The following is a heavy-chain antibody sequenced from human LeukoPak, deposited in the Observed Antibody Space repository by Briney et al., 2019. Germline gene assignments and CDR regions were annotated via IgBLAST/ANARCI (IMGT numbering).Heavy chain of an antibody. CDR3: AREVATMQDDAFDI. CDR2: INPNSGGT. CDR1: GYTFTSYG. J-gene: IGHJ3*02. D-gene: IGHD5-12*01. V-gene: IGHV1-2*04. Sequence: VASVKVSCKASGYTFTSYGISWVRQAPGQGLEWMGWINPNSGGTDYAQKFQGWVTMTRDTSISTAYMELSRLRSDDTAVYYCAREVATMQDDAFDIWGQGTMVTVSS.